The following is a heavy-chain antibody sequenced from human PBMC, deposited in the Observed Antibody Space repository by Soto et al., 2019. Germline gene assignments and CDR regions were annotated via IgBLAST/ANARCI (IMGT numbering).Heavy chain of an antibody. CDR3: AGGGEGRGAVKDAFDI. V-gene: IGHV1-18*01. J-gene: IGHJ3*02. CDR1: GYTFTSYG. D-gene: IGHD3-16*01. Sequence: QVQLVQSGAEVKKPGASVKVSCKASGYTFTSYGISWVRQAPGQGLEWMGWISAYNGNTNYAQKLQGRVTMTTDTSTNTAYMELGGLRSDDRAVYYCAGGGEGRGAVKDAFDIWGEGTMVTVSS. CDR2: ISAYNGNT.